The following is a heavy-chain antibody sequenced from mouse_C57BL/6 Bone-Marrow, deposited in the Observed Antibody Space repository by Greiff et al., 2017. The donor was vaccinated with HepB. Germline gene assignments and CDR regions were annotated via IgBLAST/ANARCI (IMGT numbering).Heavy chain of an antibody. J-gene: IGHJ3*01. CDR2: ISDGGSYT. CDR3: ARDHYDSAWFAC. CDR1: GFTFSSYA. Sequence: EVQGVESGGGLVKPGGSLKLSCAASGFTFSSYAMSWVRQTPEKRLEWVATISDGGSYTYYPDNVKGRFTISRDNAKNNLYLQMSHLKSEVTAMYYCARDHYDSAWFACWGQGTLVTVSA. D-gene: IGHD1-1*01. V-gene: IGHV5-4*01.